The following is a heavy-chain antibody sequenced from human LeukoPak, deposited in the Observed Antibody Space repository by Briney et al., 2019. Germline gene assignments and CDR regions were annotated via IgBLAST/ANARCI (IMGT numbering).Heavy chain of an antibody. Sequence: GGSLRLSCAASGFTFSDWYMSWTRQAPGKGLEWVSYIDMSGRTIYYADSVKGRFTISRDNARNSLYLQMSSLRAEDTAVYYCARGHYGLDVWGQGTTVTVSS. V-gene: IGHV3-11*01. CDR1: GFTFSDWY. CDR3: ARGHYGLDV. J-gene: IGHJ6*02. CDR2: IDMSGRTI.